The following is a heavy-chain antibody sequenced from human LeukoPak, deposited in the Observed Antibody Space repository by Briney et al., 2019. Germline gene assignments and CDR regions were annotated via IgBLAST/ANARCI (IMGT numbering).Heavy chain of an antibody. J-gene: IGHJ4*02. CDR3: AGQKDPRPIDY. CDR2: INPNSGGT. V-gene: IGHV1-2*02. Sequence: ASVKVSCKASGYTFTGYNMHWVRQAPGQGLEWMGWINPNSGGTNYAQKFQGRVTMTRDTSISTAYMELSELRSDDTAVYYCAGQKDPRPIDYWGQGTLITVSS. CDR1: GYTFTGYN.